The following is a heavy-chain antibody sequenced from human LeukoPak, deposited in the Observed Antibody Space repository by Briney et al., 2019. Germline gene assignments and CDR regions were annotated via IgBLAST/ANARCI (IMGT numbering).Heavy chain of an antibody. CDR3: ARGHYGLDV. V-gene: IGHV3-7*01. CDR1: GFTFGDWW. Sequence: XGSLRLSCPASGFTFGDWWMSWVRQAPGKGLEWVSYISPDGSERYYVDSVKGRFTVSRGNAENSVYLQMNSLRVEDTAIYYCARGHYGLDVWGQGTTVTVSS. J-gene: IGHJ6*02. CDR2: ISPDGSER.